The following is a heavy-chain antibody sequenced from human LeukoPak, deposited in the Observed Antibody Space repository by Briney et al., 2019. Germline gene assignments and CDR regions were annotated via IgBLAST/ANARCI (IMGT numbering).Heavy chain of an antibody. V-gene: IGHV1-18*01. D-gene: IGHD3-22*01. CDR3: ARAHSWSSGYYCDY. CDR1: GYTFASYG. CDR2: ISAYNGNT. Sequence: EASVKVSCKASGYTFASYGISWVRQAPGQGLEWMGWISAYNGNTNYAQKLQGSVTMTTDTSTSTAYMELRSLRSDDTAVYYCARAHSWSSGYYCDYWGQGTLVTVSS. J-gene: IGHJ4*02.